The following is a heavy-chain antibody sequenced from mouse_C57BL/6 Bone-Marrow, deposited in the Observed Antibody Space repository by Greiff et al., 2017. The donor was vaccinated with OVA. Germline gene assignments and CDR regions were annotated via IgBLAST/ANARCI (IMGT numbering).Heavy chain of an antibody. V-gene: IGHV1-55*01. J-gene: IGHJ2*01. Sequence: QVHVKQPGAELVKPGASVKMSCKASGYTFTSYWITWVKQRPGQGLEWIGDIYPGSGSTNYNEKFKSKATLTVDTSSSTAYMQLSSLTSEDAAVYYCAREDDGYADYWGQGTTLTVSS. D-gene: IGHD2-3*01. CDR2: IYPGSGST. CDR1: GYTFTSYW. CDR3: AREDDGYADY.